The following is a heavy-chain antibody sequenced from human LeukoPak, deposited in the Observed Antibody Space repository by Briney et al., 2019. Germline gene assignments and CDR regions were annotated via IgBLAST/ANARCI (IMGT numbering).Heavy chain of an antibody. Sequence: ASVKVSCKASGYTFTSYYMHWVRQAPGQGLEWMGIINPSGGSTSYAQKFQGRVTMTRDTSTSTVYMELSSLRSEDTAVYYCARDRGIVVVPAAMVEGDWFDPWGQGTLVTVSS. CDR3: ARDRGIVVVPAAMVEGDWFDP. CDR2: INPSGGST. V-gene: IGHV1-46*01. D-gene: IGHD2-2*01. J-gene: IGHJ5*02. CDR1: GYTFTSYY.